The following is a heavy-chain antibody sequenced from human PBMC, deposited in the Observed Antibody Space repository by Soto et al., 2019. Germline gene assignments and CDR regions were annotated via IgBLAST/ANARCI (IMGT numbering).Heavy chain of an antibody. CDR1: GFAFNSHS. Sequence: EVQLVESGGGLVKPGGSLRLSCAASGFAFNSHSMTWVRQAPGKGLEWVSSISISSGYIYYADSVRGRFTISRDNSKNSLSLEMNSLRVDDTAVYFCARAPLLSSRHVNSLSYYGMDVWGPGTTVTVAS. V-gene: IGHV3-21*01. CDR3: ARAPLLSSRHVNSLSYYGMDV. J-gene: IGHJ6*02. D-gene: IGHD3-16*02. CDR2: ISISSGYI.